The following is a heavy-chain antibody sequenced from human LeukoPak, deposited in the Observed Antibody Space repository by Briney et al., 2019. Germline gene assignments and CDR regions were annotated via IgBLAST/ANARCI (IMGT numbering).Heavy chain of an antibody. CDR2: ISSSSSYI. Sequence: GGSLRLSCAASGFTFSSYSMNWVRQAPGKGLEWVSSISSSSSYIYYADSVKGRFTISRDNAKNSLYLQMNSLRAEDTAVYYCARLAYCGGDCYEDGFDPWGQGTLVTVSS. V-gene: IGHV3-21*01. CDR1: GFTFSSYS. CDR3: ARLAYCGGDCYEDGFDP. J-gene: IGHJ5*02. D-gene: IGHD2-21*02.